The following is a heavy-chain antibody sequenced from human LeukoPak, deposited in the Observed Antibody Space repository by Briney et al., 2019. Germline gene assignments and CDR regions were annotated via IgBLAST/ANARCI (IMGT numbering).Heavy chain of an antibody. D-gene: IGHD3-16*01. CDR3: AREGGPPQVFDI. Sequence: GGSLRLSCAASRFTFSNYGVNWVRQAPGKGLEWVSYINSRSSTIYYADSVRGRFTISRDNAKNSLYLQMNSLKAEDTAIYYCAREGGPPQVFDIWAQGKLVTFFS. J-gene: IGHJ3*02. CDR1: RFTFSNYG. V-gene: IGHV3-48*01. CDR2: INSRSSTI.